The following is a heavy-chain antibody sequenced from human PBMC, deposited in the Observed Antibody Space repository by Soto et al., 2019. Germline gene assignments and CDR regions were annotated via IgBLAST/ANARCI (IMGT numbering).Heavy chain of an antibody. CDR3: ARRTYSSGWRHYFDY. CDR2: IDPDSNT. Sequence: GESLKISCKGFGYSFTSYWIGWVRQMPGKGLEWMGIIDPDSNTRYSPSFQGQVTISADKSINTAYLQWSSLKAADTAMYYCARRTYSSGWRHYFDYWGQGTLVTVSS. V-gene: IGHV5-51*01. CDR1: GYSFTSYW. J-gene: IGHJ4*02. D-gene: IGHD6-19*01.